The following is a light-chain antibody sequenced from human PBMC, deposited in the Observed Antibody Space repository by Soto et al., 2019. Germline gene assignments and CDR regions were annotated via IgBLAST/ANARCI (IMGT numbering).Light chain of an antibody. CDR3: ISYTTRSTLVV. CDR1: SSDVGGYNY. J-gene: IGLJ2*01. CDR2: DVN. Sequence: QSALTQPASVSGSPGQSITISCTGTSSDVGGYNYVSWYQQHPGKAPKLMIYDVNNRPSGVSNRLSGSKSGSTASLTISGLQAEDEADYYCISYTTRSTLVVFGGGTKLTVL. V-gene: IGLV2-14*01.